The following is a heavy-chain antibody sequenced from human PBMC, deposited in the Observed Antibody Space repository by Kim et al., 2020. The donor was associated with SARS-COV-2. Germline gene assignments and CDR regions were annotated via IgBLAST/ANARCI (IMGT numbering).Heavy chain of an antibody. CDR2: IFWDYETK. D-gene: IGHD4-17*01. CDR1: GFTSNEHA. CDR3: VKDVLPGGADV. V-gene: IGHV3-9*02. Sequence: GGSLRLSCAVSGFTSNEHAMHWVRQVPGKGLEWVSGIFWDYETKGYADSVKGRFTISRDNAKNSVYLQMNSLTVEDTAVYYCVKDVLPGGADVWGQGTTVTVSS. J-gene: IGHJ6*02.